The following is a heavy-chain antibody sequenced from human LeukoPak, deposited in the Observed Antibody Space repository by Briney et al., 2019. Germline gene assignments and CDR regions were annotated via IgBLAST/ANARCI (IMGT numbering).Heavy chain of an antibody. CDR3: ARHALSWKEGAGRVLRLDAFDI. J-gene: IGHJ3*02. D-gene: IGHD2-8*02. V-gene: IGHV4-34*01. Sequence: SETLSLTCTVYGGSFSGYYWSWIRQPPGKGLEWIGEINHSGSTNYNPSLKSRVTISVDTSKNQFSLKLSSVTAADTAVYYCARHALSWKEGAGRVLRLDAFDIWGQGTMVTVSS. CDR2: INHSGST. CDR1: GGSFSGYY.